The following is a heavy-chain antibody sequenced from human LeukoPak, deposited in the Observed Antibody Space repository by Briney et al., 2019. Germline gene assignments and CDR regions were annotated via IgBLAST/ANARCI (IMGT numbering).Heavy chain of an antibody. D-gene: IGHD6-6*01. J-gene: IGHJ4*02. CDR2: ISYDGSNK. Sequence: GRSLRLSCAASGFTFSSYGMHWVRQAPGKGLEWVAVISYDGSNKYYADSVKGRFTISRDNSKNTLYLQMNSLRAEDTAVYYCAKAREIYSSSSYFDYWGQGTLVTVSS. CDR3: AKAREIYSSSSYFDY. V-gene: IGHV3-30*18. CDR1: GFTFSSYG.